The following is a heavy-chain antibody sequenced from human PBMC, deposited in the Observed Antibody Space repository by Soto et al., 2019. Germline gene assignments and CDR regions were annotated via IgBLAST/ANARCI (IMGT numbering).Heavy chain of an antibody. CDR2: IYYSGST. CDR1: GGSISSGDYY. CDR3: ARVSITIFGVVIIGDAFDI. D-gene: IGHD3-3*01. V-gene: IGHV4-30-4*01. Sequence: SETLSLTCTVSGGSISSGDYYWSWIRQPPGKGLEWIGYIYYSGSTYYNPSLKSRVTISVDTSKNQFSLKLSSVTAADTAVYYCARVSITIFGVVIIGDAFDIWGQGTMVTVSS. J-gene: IGHJ3*02.